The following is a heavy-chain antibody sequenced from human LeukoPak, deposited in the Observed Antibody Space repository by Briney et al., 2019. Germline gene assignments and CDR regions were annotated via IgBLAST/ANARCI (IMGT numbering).Heavy chain of an antibody. CDR2: ISSSSSYI. D-gene: IGHD3-3*01. CDR1: GFTFSSYS. Sequence: GGSLRLSCAASGFTFSSYSMNWVRQAPGKGLEWVSSISSSSSYIYYADSVKGRFTISRDNAKNSLYLQMNSLRAEDTAVYYCERAEPNDFWSGLPGVYGMDVWGQGTTVTVSS. J-gene: IGHJ6*02. V-gene: IGHV3-21*01. CDR3: ERAEPNDFWSGLPGVYGMDV.